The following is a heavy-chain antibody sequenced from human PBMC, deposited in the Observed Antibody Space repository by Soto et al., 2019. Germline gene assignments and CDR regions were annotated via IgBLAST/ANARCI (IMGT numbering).Heavy chain of an antibody. J-gene: IGHJ4*02. CDR1: GFTFSNYA. V-gene: IGHV3-23*01. Sequence: EVQLLESGGGLVQPGGSLRLSCAASGFTFSNYAMNWVRQAPGKGLEWVASIRGSAGTPYYADSVRGRFTISRDNSKNTLSLQKNSLRVEDTAVYYCAKDRDYFDYWGQGALVTVSS. CDR3: AKDRDYFDY. CDR2: IRGSAGTP.